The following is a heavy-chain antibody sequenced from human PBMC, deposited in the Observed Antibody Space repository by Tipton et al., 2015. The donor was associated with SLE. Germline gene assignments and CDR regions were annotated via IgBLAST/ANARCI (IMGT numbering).Heavy chain of an antibody. CDR2: INYSGST. V-gene: IGHV4-59*08. D-gene: IGHD6-19*01. J-gene: IGHJ4*02. CDR3: ASPAVAGFDY. Sequence: GLVKPSETLSLTCTVSGGSIRSDYWNWIRQPPGKGLEWIGYINYSGSTDYNPSLKSRVSISLDTSKNHFSLKLSSVTAADTAVYYCASPAVAGFDYWGQGTLVTVSS. CDR1: GGSIRSDY.